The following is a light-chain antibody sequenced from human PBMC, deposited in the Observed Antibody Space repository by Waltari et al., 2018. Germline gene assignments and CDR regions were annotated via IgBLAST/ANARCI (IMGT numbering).Light chain of an antibody. CDR1: KSFVLTNGNIN. V-gene: IGKV2-30*01. CDR3: KQDKHWPQT. CDR2: KIS. Sequence: VVLTQSPLSLPVTLVQPASTSSSSSKSFVLTNGNINSHWVRQRPGQSPRRLIYKISNRESGVPDRFSGSGSGTEFTLRISRVEAEDVGVYYCKQDKHWPQTFGQGTKLEIK. J-gene: IGKJ2*01.